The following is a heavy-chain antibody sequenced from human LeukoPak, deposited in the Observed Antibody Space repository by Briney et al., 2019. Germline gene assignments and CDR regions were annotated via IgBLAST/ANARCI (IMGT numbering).Heavy chain of an antibody. CDR2: IYHSGST. Sequence: PSQTLSLTCAVSGDSISSGGYSWSWIRQPPGKGLEWIGYIYHSGSTYYNPSLKSRVTISVDKSKNPLSLKLSCLRAEDTAVYYCARFCGDDDNSFDTWGQGTLVTVSS. V-gene: IGHV4-30-2*01. J-gene: IGHJ3*02. CDR1: GDSISSGGYS. D-gene: IGHD4-23*01. CDR3: ARFCGDDDNSFDT.